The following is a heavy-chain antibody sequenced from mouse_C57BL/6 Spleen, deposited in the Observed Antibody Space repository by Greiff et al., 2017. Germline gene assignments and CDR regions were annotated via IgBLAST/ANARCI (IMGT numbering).Heavy chain of an antibody. CDR3: TRGYVSIPYYAMDY. CDR2: INPSSGYT. CDR1: GYTFTSYW. V-gene: IGHV1-7*01. J-gene: IGHJ4*01. D-gene: IGHD1-1*01. Sequence: VQLQQSGAELAKPGASVKLSCKASGYTFTSYWMHWVKQRPGQGLEWIGYINPSSGYTKYNQKFKDKATLTADKSSSTAYMQLRSLTYDDSAVYYCTRGYVSIPYYAMDYGGQGTSVTVSS.